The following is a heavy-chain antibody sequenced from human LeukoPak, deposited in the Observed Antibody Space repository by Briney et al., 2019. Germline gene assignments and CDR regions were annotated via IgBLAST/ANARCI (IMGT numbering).Heavy chain of an antibody. D-gene: IGHD3-22*01. CDR2: ISYDGSNK. Sequence: GGSLRLSCAASGFTFSSYAMHWVRQAPGKGLEWVAVISYDGSNKYYADSVKGRFTISRDNSKNTLYLQMNSLRAEDTAAYYCARDQYYYDSSGAFDIWGQGTMVTVSS. J-gene: IGHJ3*02. CDR3: ARDQYYYDSSGAFDI. CDR1: GFTFSSYA. V-gene: IGHV3-30-3*01.